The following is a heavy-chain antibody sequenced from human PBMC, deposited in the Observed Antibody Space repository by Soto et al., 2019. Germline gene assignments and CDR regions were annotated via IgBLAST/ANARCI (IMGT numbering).Heavy chain of an antibody. CDR1: GFYFSGYW. V-gene: IGHV3-74*03. Sequence: PVGSLRLSCAASGFYFSGYWMHWVRQAPGKGLEWVSRINTDGSDTLYADSVKGRFTISRDNSKNTLYLQMSSLRAEDSAVYYCVRAAARGDSWGQGNRVTVSS. CDR2: INTDGSDT. D-gene: IGHD3-16*01. CDR3: VRAAARGDS. J-gene: IGHJ1*01.